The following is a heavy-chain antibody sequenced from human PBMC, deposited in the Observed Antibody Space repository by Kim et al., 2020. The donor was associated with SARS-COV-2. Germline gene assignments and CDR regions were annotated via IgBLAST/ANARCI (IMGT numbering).Heavy chain of an antibody. CDR2: IYYSGST. CDR3: ARCGRITMVRGVRIEDVLYGMDV. CDR1: GGSISSGSYY. Sequence: SETLSLTCTVSGGSISSGSYYWGWIRQPPGKGLEWIGSIYYSGSTYYNSSLKSRVTTSVDTSKNQFSLKLSSVTAADTAVYYCARCGRITMVRGVRIEDVLYGMDVWGQGTTVTVSS. D-gene: IGHD3-10*01. V-gene: IGHV4-39*01. J-gene: IGHJ6*02.